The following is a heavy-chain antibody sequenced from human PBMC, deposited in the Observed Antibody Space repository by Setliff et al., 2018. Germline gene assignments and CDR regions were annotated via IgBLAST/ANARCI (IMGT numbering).Heavy chain of an antibody. V-gene: IGHV1-18*01. D-gene: IGHD3-22*01. CDR1: GYTFNSYG. Sequence: GASVKVSCKASGYTFNSYGITWVRQAPGQGLEWMGWISCYDGNTRYARKIQGRATMTTDTSTTTAYMELRSLRSDDTAIYYCAREGGDGDSSGYYPPLDYWGQGTLVTVSS. CDR3: AREGGDGDSSGYYPPLDY. J-gene: IGHJ4*02. CDR2: ISCYDGNT.